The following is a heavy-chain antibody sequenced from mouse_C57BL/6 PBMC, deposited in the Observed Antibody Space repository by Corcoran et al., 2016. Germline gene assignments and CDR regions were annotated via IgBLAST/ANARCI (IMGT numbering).Heavy chain of an antibody. Sequence: QVQLQQSGPELVKPGASVKISCKASGYTFTDYYIHWVKQRPGQGLEWIGWIFPGSGNTYYNEKFKGKATLTVDKSSSTAFMLLSSLTSADSAVYFCASSIYYGNYGYAMDYWGQGTSVTVSS. V-gene: IGHV1-75*01. CDR1: GYTFTDYY. D-gene: IGHD2-1*01. CDR2: IFPGSGNT. CDR3: ASSIYYGNYGYAMDY. J-gene: IGHJ4*01.